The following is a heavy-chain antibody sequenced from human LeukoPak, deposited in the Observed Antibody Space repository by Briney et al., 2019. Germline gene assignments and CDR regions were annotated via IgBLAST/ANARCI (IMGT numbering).Heavy chain of an antibody. V-gene: IGHV4-4*09. CDR2: IHSTGST. CDR1: GGSISGHY. Sequence: PSETLSLTCTVSGGSISGHYWNWIRQPPGKGLQWIGYIHSTGSTDYNPSLRSRFTLSVDTSKNQVSLKLTSVTAADTGVYYCARPTATPAGSYYYHYLHVWGKGTTVTVSS. D-gene: IGHD6-19*01. J-gene: IGHJ6*03. CDR3: ARPTATPAGSYYYHYLHV.